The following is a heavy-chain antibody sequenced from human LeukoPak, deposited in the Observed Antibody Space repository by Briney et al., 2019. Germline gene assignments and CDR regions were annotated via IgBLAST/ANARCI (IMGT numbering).Heavy chain of an antibody. D-gene: IGHD2-2*01. V-gene: IGHV4-59*01. CDR3: ATSRVVPAANNWFDP. CDR2: IYYSGST. Sequence: SETLSLTCTVSGGSISSYYWSWIRQPPGKGLEWIGYIYYSGSTNYNPSLKSRVTISVDTSKNQFSLKLSSVTAADTAVYYCATSRVVPAANNWFDPWGQGTLVTVSS. CDR1: GGSISSYY. J-gene: IGHJ5*02.